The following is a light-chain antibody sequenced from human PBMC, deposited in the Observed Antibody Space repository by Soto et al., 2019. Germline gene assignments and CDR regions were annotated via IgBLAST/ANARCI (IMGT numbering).Light chain of an antibody. CDR1: PRIVVW. Sequence: DIKMNQSPSTLSASVGDRVNITCRASPRIVVWLAWYQQKVGKAPTLLIYDASNLESGVPSRFSVSGSGTEFTLSISSRQPDEFATYYFQQYNSYPWTVGQGTKVEI. CDR3: QQYNSYPWT. CDR2: DAS. J-gene: IGKJ1*01. V-gene: IGKV1-5*01.